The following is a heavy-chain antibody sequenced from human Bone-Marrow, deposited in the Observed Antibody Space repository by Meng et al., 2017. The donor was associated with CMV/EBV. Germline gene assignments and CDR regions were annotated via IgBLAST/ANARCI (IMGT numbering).Heavy chain of an antibody. Sequence: SETLSLTCTVYDGSFNAYYYNWFRQAPGKGLEWIGEINHSGSTNYNPSLKSRVTISVDTSKNQFSLKLSSVTAADTAVYYCARDWWLAAAGTAWFDPWGQGTLVTAPQ. CDR3: ARDWWLAAAGTAWFDP. CDR1: DGSFNAYY. CDR2: INHSGST. V-gene: IGHV4-34*01. D-gene: IGHD6-13*01. J-gene: IGHJ5*02.